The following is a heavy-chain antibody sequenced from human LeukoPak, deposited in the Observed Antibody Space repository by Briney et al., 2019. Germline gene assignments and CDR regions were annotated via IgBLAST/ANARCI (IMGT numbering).Heavy chain of an antibody. V-gene: IGHV3-66*01. CDR1: RFTVSSNY. J-gene: IGHJ4*02. Sequence: GGSLRLSCAASRFTVSSNYMSWVRQAPGKGLEWVSFIYSSGSAYYADSVRGRFTISRDNSNNTLYLQMNSLRVEDTAVYYCARGRFGLSLDYWGQGTLVTVSS. D-gene: IGHD3-16*01. CDR2: IYSSGSA. CDR3: ARGRFGLSLDY.